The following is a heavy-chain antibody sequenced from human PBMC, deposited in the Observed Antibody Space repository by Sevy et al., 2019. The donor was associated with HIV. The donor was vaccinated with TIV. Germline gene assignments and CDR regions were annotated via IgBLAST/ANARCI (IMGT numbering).Heavy chain of an antibody. Sequence: SETLSLTCAVSGLSITGSYWWSWVRQSPGRGLEWLGDMYHKGTTNYNPSLKSRVTISIDKSKSQFSLKINSITAADTGLYFCAAVAGTDILDYYYQHWGRGTQVTVSS. V-gene: IGHV4-4*02. CDR2: MYHKGTT. D-gene: IGHD6-19*01. CDR1: GLSITGSYW. J-gene: IGHJ4*02. CDR3: AAVAGTDILDYYYQH.